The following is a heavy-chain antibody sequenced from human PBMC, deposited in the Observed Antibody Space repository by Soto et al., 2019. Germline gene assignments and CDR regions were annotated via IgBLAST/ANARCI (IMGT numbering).Heavy chain of an antibody. J-gene: IGHJ4*02. CDR3: ARHRTSSRRHFDY. D-gene: IGHD6-6*01. CDR1: GASIITISHY. CDR2: VYYSGST. V-gene: IGHV4-39*01. Sequence: SETLSLTCTVSGASIITISHYWGWIRQPPGKGLEWIGTVYYSGSTYYNPSLQSRVAISVDTSKNQFSLKLSSVTAAGTAVYYCARHRTSSRRHFDYWGQGTLVTVSS.